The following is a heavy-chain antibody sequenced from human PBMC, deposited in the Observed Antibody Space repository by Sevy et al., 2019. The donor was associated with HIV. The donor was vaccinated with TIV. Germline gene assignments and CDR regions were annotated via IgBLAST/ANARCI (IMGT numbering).Heavy chain of an antibody. CDR3: ARLRGGYGNGWFYYYMDV. CDR2: ITDSGST. V-gene: IGHV4-39*01. Sequence: SETLSLTCSVTGGSIRRGDYFWGWIRQSPGKGLEWIGSITDSGSTYYNPSLMSRVTMSVDTSKNQFSLKLSSVTAADTAVHYCARLRGGYGNGWFYYYMDVWGKGTTVTVS. D-gene: IGHD3-10*01. CDR1: GGSIRRGDYF. J-gene: IGHJ6*03.